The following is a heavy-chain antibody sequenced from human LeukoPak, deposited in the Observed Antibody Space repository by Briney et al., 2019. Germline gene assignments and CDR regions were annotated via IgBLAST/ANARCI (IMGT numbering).Heavy chain of an antibody. J-gene: IGHJ4*02. Sequence: ASAKVSCKASGYTFTSYYMHWVRQAPGQGLEWMGIINPSGGSTSYAQKFQGGVTMTRDTSTSTVYMELSSLRSDDTAVYYCARVLWYGSGSYYFDYWGQGTLVTVSS. D-gene: IGHD3-10*01. V-gene: IGHV1-46*01. CDR2: INPSGGST. CDR1: GYTFTSYY. CDR3: ARVLWYGSGSYYFDY.